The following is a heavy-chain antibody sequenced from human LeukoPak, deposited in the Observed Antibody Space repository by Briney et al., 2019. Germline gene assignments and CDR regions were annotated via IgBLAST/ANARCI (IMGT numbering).Heavy chain of an antibody. Sequence: SETLSLTCTVSGGSISSYYWSWIRQPPGKGLEWIGYIYYSGSTNYNPSLKSRVTISVDTSKNQFSLKLSSVTAADTAVYYCARDQASYYSGGSCSPGDAFDIWGQGTMVTVSS. CDR1: GGSISSYY. J-gene: IGHJ3*02. V-gene: IGHV4-59*01. CDR3: ARDQASYYSGGSCSPGDAFDI. D-gene: IGHD2-15*01. CDR2: IYYSGST.